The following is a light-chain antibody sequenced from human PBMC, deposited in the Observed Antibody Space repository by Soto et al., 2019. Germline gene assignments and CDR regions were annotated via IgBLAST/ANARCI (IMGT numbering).Light chain of an antibody. CDR2: DVS. J-gene: IGLJ2*01. Sequence: QSALTQPAFVSGSPGQSITISCTGTSSDVGGYNYVSWYQQHPGKAPKLMIYDVSNRPSGVSNRFSGSKSGNTASLTISGLQAEDEADYYCSSYTSSSTDVVFGGGTKVTVL. CDR3: SSYTSSSTDVV. V-gene: IGLV2-14*01. CDR1: SSDVGGYNY.